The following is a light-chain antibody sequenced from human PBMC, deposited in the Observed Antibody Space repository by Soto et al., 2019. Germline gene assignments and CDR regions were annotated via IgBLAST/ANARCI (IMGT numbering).Light chain of an antibody. CDR3: QQYNNWLWT. V-gene: IGKV3-15*01. J-gene: IGKJ1*01. CDR2: GAS. Sequence: EIVMTQSPATLSVSPGERATLSCRASQSVNSNLVWYQPKPGQAPRLLIYGASTRATGIPGRFSGSGYGTEFTLTISSLQSEDFAVYYCQQYNNWLWTFGQGTKVEIK. CDR1: QSVNSN.